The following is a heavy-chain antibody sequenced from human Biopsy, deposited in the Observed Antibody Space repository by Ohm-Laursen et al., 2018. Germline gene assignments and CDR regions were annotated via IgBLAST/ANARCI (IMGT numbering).Heavy chain of an antibody. CDR3: ARDYDTSGYYYVS. Sequence: SDTLSLTCTVSGGSISSGGSYWGWIRQPPGKGLEWIGSIFYRGSTHYKPSLKGRVNISVDTSKNQFSLKLNSVTAADTAVYYCARDYDTSGYYYVSWGQGTLVTVSS. D-gene: IGHD3-22*01. CDR2: IFYRGST. J-gene: IGHJ5*02. V-gene: IGHV4-39*01. CDR1: GGSISSGGSY.